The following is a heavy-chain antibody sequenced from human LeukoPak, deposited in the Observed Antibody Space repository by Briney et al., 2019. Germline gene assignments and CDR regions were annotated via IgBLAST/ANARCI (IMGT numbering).Heavy chain of an antibody. CDR3: ASDSSGSLRGWFDP. V-gene: IGHV6-1*01. J-gene: IGHJ5*02. CDR2: TYYRSKWYN. D-gene: IGHD6-19*01. CDR1: GDSVSINSAA. Sequence: SPTLSLTFAISGDSVSINSAAWNWIRQSPSRGLEWLGSTYYRSKWYNDYAVSVKSRITINPDTSKNQFSLQLNSVTPEDTAVYYCASDSSGSLRGWFDPWGQGTLVTVSS.